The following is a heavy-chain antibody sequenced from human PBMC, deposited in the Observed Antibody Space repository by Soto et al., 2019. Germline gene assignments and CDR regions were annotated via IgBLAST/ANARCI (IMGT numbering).Heavy chain of an antibody. D-gene: IGHD6-6*01. CDR2: SSSSSSYI. CDR3: ARDLYLEYITPFDI. Sequence: PGGSPRISCAASGFTFSSYSMNWVRQAPGKGLEWVSSSSSSSSYIYYADSVKGRFTISRDNAKNSLYLQMNSLRAEDTAVYYCARDLYLEYITPFDIWGQGTMVTVSS. CDR1: GFTFSSYS. J-gene: IGHJ3*02. V-gene: IGHV3-21*01.